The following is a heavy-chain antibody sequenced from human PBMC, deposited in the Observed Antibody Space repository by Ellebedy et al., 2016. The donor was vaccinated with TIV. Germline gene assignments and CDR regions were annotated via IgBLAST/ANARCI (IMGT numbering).Heavy chain of an antibody. CDR3: ARATPTPTIPLDY. Sequence: ASVKVSXXASGYTFTSYGISWVRQAPGQGLEWMGWINPNSGGTNYAQKFQGRVTMTRDTSISTAYMELSRLRSDDTAVYYCARATPTPTIPLDYWGQGTLVTVSS. CDR2: INPNSGGT. V-gene: IGHV1-2*02. CDR1: GYTFTSYG. J-gene: IGHJ4*02. D-gene: IGHD5-12*01.